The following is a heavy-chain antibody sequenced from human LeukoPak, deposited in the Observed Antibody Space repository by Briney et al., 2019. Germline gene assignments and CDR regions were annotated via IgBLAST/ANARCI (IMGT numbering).Heavy chain of an antibody. CDR3: ARSYGEADAFDI. D-gene: IGHD3-10*01. CDR1: GYTFTGYY. Sequence: ASVKVSCKASGYTFTGYYMHWVRQAPGQGLEWMGWINPNSGGTNYAQKFQGRVTMTRDTSISTAYMELSRLRSDDTAVYYCARSYGEADAFDIWGQGTTVTVSS. J-gene: IGHJ3*02. CDR2: INPNSGGT. V-gene: IGHV1-2*02.